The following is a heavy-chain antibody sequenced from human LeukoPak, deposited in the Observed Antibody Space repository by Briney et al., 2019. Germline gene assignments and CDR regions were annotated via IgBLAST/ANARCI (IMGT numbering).Heavy chain of an antibody. D-gene: IGHD1-26*01. V-gene: IGHV4-4*07. CDR3: ARLGSYHDF. CDR1: GGSISSYY. Sequence: PSETLSLTCTVSGGSISSYYWSWIRQPAGKGLEWIGRIYTSGSTNYNPSLKSRLTLSIDTSRNHLSLKLTSVTAADTAVYFCARLGSYHDFWGQGALVTVSS. CDR2: IYTSGST. J-gene: IGHJ4*02.